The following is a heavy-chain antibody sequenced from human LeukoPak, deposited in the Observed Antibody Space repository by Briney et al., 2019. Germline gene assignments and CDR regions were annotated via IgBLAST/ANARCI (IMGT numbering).Heavy chain of an antibody. V-gene: IGHV3-21*01. CDR2: ISSSSSSI. CDR3: ASGATRLDYFDF. D-gene: IGHD1-26*01. Sequence: GGSLRLSCGASGFIFSSYTMNWVRQAPGKGLEWVSSISSSSSSIYYADSVKGRFTISRDNAKNSLYLQMNSLRAEDTAVYYCASGATRLDYFDFWGQGTLVTVSS. J-gene: IGHJ4*02. CDR1: GFIFSSYT.